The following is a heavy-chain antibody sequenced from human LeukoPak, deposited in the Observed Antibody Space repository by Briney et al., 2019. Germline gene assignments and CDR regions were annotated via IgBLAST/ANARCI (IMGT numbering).Heavy chain of an antibody. D-gene: IGHD3-10*01. CDR2: INHRGVT. CDR3: ASGPGTSVIRGVSPKY. CDR1: GGSFSGYF. J-gene: IGHJ4*02. Sequence: PSETLFLTCAVYGGSFSGYFCWIRQSPGKGLEWIGEINHRGVTNYRPSLGGHVSIFTDRSLNQFSLRLTSVTAADTGTYYCASGPGTSVIRGVSPKYWGQGTPVTVSS. V-gene: IGHV4-34*01.